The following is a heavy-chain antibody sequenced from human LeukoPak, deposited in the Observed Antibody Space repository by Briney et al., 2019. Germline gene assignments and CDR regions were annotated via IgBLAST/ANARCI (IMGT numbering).Heavy chain of an antibody. J-gene: IGHJ4*02. V-gene: IGHV1-8*01. Sequence: GASVKVSCKASGYTFTSHDINWVRQATGQGLEWMGWMNPNSGNTGYAQKFQGRVTMTRNTSISTAYMELSSLRSEDTAVYYCATRAQNYGAFDYWGQGTLVTVSS. CDR1: GYTFTSHD. D-gene: IGHD1-7*01. CDR3: ATRAQNYGAFDY. CDR2: MNPNSGNT.